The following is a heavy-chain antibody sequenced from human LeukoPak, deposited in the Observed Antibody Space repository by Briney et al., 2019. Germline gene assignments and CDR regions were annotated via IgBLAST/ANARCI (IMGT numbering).Heavy chain of an antibody. CDR3: ARCSSTSCYLGY. Sequence: SETLSLTCAVYGGSFSGYYWSWIRQPPGKGLEWIGEINHSGSTNYNPSLKSRVTISVDTSKNQFSLKLSSVTAADTAVYYCARCSSTSCYLGYWGQGTLVTVSS. V-gene: IGHV4-34*01. CDR1: GGSFSGYY. J-gene: IGHJ4*02. D-gene: IGHD2-2*01. CDR2: INHSGST.